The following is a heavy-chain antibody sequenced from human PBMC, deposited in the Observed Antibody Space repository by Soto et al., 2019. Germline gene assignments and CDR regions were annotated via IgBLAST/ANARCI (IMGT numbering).Heavy chain of an antibody. CDR3: AKDGSQWLVHPFFDY. Sequence: EVQLLASGGGLVQPGGSLRLSCAASGFTFSSYAMSWVRQARGKGLEWVSAISGSGGSTYYADSVKGRFTISGDNSKNTLYLQMNSLRAEDTAVYYGAKDGSQWLVHPFFDYCGQGTLVTVSS. D-gene: IGHD6-19*01. CDR2: ISGSGGST. J-gene: IGHJ4*02. CDR1: GFTFSSYA. V-gene: IGHV3-23*01.